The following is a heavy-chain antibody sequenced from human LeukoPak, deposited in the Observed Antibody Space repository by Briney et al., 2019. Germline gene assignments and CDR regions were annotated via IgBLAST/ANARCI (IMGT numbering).Heavy chain of an antibody. CDR1: GFTFSSCD. Sequence: GGSLRLSCAASGFTFSSCDMSWVRQAPGKGLEWVSGISATGGITYYADSVKGRFTVSRDNSKNTEYLQMNSLRAEDTAIYYCAKDDDDGDHVVVDHWGQGTQVTVSS. D-gene: IGHD4-17*01. J-gene: IGHJ4*02. CDR3: AKDDDDGDHVVVDH. CDR2: ISATGGIT. V-gene: IGHV3-23*01.